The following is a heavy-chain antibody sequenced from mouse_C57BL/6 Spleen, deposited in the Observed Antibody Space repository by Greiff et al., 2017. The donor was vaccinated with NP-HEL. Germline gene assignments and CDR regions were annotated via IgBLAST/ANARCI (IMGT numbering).Heavy chain of an antibody. V-gene: IGHV1-82*01. CDR2: IYPGDGDT. J-gene: IGHJ1*03. D-gene: IGHD1-1*01. CDR1: GYAFSSSW. Sequence: QVQLQQSGPELVKPGASVKISCKASGYAFSSSWMNWVKQRPGKGLEWIGRIYPGDGDTNYNGKFKGKATLTADKSSSTAYMQLSSLTSEDSAVYFCASVLGPWYFDVWGTGTTVTVSS. CDR3: ASVLGPWYFDV.